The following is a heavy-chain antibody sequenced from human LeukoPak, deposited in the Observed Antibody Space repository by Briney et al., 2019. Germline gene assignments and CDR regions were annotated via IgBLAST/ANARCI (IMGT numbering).Heavy chain of an antibody. CDR1: GYSISSGYY. CDR2: IYHSGST. Sequence: SETLSLTCTVSGYSISSGYYWGWIRQPPGKGLEWIGSIYHSGSTYYNPSLKSRVTIPVDTSKNQFSLKLSSVTAADTAVYYCARGELLYSFFDYWGQGTLVTVSS. V-gene: IGHV4-38-2*02. D-gene: IGHD3-10*01. CDR3: ARGELLYSFFDY. J-gene: IGHJ4*02.